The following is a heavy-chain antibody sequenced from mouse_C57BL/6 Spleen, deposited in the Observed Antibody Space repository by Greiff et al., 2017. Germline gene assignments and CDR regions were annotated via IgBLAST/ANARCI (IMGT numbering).Heavy chain of an antibody. Sequence: QVQLQQPGAELVRPGTSVKLSCKASGYTFTSSWMHWVKQRPGQGLEWIGVIDPSDSYTNYNQKFKGKATLTVATSSSTAYMQLSSLTSEDSAVYDCERRYNGTLRYFDVWGTGTTVTVSS. CDR3: ERRYNGTLRYFDV. J-gene: IGHJ1*03. CDR1: GYTFTSSW. D-gene: IGHD1-1*01. V-gene: IGHV1-59*01. CDR2: IDPSDSYT.